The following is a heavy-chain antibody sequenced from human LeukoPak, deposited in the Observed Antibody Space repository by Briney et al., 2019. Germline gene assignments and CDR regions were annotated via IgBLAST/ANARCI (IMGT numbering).Heavy chain of an antibody. Sequence: GGSLRLSCAASGFTFSNYGMHWVRQAPGKGLEWVAVISYDGSNKYYADSVKGRFTISRDNSKNTLYLQMNSLRGADTTVYYCAKLRGVAAAGTGYFDPWGQGTLVTVSS. CDR3: AKLRGVAAAGTGYFDP. J-gene: IGHJ5*01. CDR2: ISYDGSNK. V-gene: IGHV3-30*18. D-gene: IGHD6-13*01. CDR1: GFTFSNYG.